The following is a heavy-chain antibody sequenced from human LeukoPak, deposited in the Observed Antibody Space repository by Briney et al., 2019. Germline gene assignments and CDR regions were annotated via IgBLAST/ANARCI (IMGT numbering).Heavy chain of an antibody. CDR2: IRYDGSNK. Sequence: GGSLRLSCAASGFTFSSYGMHWVRQAPAKGLELVAFIRYDGSNKYYADSVKGRFTISRDNSKNTLYLQMNSLRAEDTAVYYCAKDTHDSSGLLDYWGQGTLVTVSS. V-gene: IGHV3-30*02. CDR3: AKDTHDSSGLLDY. J-gene: IGHJ4*02. CDR1: GFTFSSYG. D-gene: IGHD3-22*01.